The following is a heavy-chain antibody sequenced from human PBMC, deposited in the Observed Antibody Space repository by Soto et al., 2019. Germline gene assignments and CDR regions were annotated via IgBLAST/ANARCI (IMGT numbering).Heavy chain of an antibody. D-gene: IGHD3-10*01. CDR1: GCTFSSYS. Sequence: GGSLRLSCAASGCTFSSYSMSWVRQAPGKGPEWVSYISSSSSTIYYADSVKGRFTISRDNAKNSLYLQMNSLRAEDTAVYYCARDRSQVVRGVITVYYFDYWGQGTLVTVSS. CDR3: ARDRSQVVRGVITVYYFDY. J-gene: IGHJ4*02. V-gene: IGHV3-48*01. CDR2: ISSSSSTI.